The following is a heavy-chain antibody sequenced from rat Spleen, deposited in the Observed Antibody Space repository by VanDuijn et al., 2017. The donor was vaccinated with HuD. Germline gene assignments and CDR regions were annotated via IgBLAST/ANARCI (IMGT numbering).Heavy chain of an antibody. CDR2: TGYEGTTT. CDR1: GFTFSDYC. Sequence: EVQLVESGGGLVQPGRSLKLSCVASGFTFSDYCMAWVRQTPKKGLEWVASTGYEGTTTYYRDSVKGRFTISRDNAKSTLYLQLDSLRSEDTATYYCTTDTFYDGTYYPGGFDYWGQGVMVTVSS. D-gene: IGHD1-12*02. J-gene: IGHJ2*01. CDR3: TTDTFYDGTYYPGGFDY. V-gene: IGHV5-20*01.